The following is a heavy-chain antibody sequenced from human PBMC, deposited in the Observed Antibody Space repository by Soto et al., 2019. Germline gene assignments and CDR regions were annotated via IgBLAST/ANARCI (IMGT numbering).Heavy chain of an antibody. CDR3: ARGAGGAYYVDY. J-gene: IGHJ4*02. CDR2: INGDGSRT. D-gene: IGHD2-21*01. CDR1: GFTFSSYW. V-gene: IGHV3-74*01. Sequence: EVQLVASGGGLVQPGGSLRLSCAASGFTFSSYWMHWVRQAPGKGLVWVSRINGDGSRTSYADSVKGQFTISRDNARNTLYLQMISLGAEDTAVYYCARGAGGAYYVDYWGQGTLVTVSS.